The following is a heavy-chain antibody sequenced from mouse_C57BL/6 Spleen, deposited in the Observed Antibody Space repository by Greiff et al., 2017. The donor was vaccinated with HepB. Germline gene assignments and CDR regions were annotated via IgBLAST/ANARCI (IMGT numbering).Heavy chain of an antibody. CDR1: GYTFTSYT. V-gene: IGHV1-4*01. CDR2: INPCSGYT. J-gene: IGHJ1*03. CDR3: ARYHYYGSSYGYFDV. D-gene: IGHD1-1*01. Sequence: VQRVESGAELARPGASVKMSCKASGYTFTSYTMHWVKQRPGRGLEWIGYINPCSGYTKYNQKFKDKATLTADKSSSTAYMQLSSLTSEDSAVYYCARYHYYGSSYGYFDVWGTGTTVTVSS.